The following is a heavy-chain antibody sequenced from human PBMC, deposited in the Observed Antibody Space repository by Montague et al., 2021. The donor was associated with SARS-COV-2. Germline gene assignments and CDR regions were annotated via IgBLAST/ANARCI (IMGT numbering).Heavy chain of an antibody. J-gene: IGHJ5*02. CDR2: ISSAWTT. CDR1: LHCGCRGTSS. V-gene: IGHV4-39*01. Sequence: SETLSLTCAGDLHCGCRGTSSWSGIPHASTPVTTGIGIISSAWTTYYNPSLKSRITMAVDTSKNQFSLNLISVTAADTAVYFCVRMGAAHRLNNWFDPWGQGALVTVSS. CDR3: VRMGAAHRLNNWFDP. D-gene: IGHD1-26*01.